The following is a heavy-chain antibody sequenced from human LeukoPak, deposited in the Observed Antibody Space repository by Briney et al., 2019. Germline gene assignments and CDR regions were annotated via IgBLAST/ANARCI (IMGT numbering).Heavy chain of an antibody. D-gene: IGHD1-26*01. CDR2: ISYDGRNT. CDR1: GFTFRNYG. V-gene: IGHV3-30*03. CDR3: ASLRFSAAYYADY. Sequence: GGDLRLSCAASGFTFRNYGMHWVRQAPGKGLEWVAIISYDGRNTFYADSVKGRFTISRDNSKNTLFLQMNSLRAEDTAMYYCASLRFSAAYYADYWGQGTLVTVSS. J-gene: IGHJ4*02.